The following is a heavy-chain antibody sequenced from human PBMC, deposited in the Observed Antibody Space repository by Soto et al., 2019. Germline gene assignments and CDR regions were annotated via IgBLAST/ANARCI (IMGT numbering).Heavy chain of an antibody. J-gene: IGHJ6*02. CDR1: GGSISSSSYY. CDR2: IYYSGST. V-gene: IGHV4-39*01. CDR3: AGHRGIEYSSSPDYYYYGMDV. D-gene: IGHD6-6*01. Sequence: SETLSLTCTVSGGSISSSSYYWGWIRQPPGKGLEWIGSIYYSGSTYYNPSLKSRVTISVDTSKSQFSLKLSSVTAADTAVYYCAGHRGIEYSSSPDYYYYGMDVWGQGTTVTVSS.